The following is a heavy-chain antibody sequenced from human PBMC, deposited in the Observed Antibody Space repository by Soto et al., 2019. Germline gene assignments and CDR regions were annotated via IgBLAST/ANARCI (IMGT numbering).Heavy chain of an antibody. V-gene: IGHV1-3*01. CDR3: ARSDYGDDGGYYYYMDV. J-gene: IGHJ6*03. CDR2: INAGNGNT. Sequence: GASVKVSCKASGYTFITYAMHWVRQAPGQRLEWMGWINAGNGNTKYSQKFQGRVTITRDTSASTAYMELSSLRSEDTAVYYCARSDYGDDGGYYYYMDVWGKGTTVTVSS. D-gene: IGHD4-17*01. CDR1: GYTFITYA.